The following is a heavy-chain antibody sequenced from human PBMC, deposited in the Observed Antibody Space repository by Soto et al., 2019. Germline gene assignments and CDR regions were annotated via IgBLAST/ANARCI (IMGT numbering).Heavy chain of an antibody. CDR1: GGTFSSYA. Sequence: ASVKVSCKASGGTFSSYAISWVRQAPGQGLEWMGGIIPIFGTANYAQKFQGRVTITADESTSTAYMELSSLRSEDTAVYYCARDYRDILTGYYLHYFDYWGRGTLVTVSS. CDR2: IIPIFGTA. J-gene: IGHJ4*02. CDR3: ARDYRDILTGYYLHYFDY. V-gene: IGHV1-69*13. D-gene: IGHD3-9*01.